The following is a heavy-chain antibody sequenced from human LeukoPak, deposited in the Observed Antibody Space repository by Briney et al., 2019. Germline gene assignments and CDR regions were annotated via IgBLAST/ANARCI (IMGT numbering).Heavy chain of an antibody. D-gene: IGHD1-1*01. Sequence: XRLSXXXXXFTFSXXSMNWVRQAPGKGLEWVSSISSSSSYIYYADSVKGRFTISRDNAKNSLYLQMNSLRAEDTAVYYCASRGVSGFDYWGQGTLVTVSS. CDR1: XFTFSXXS. CDR3: ASRGVSGFDY. V-gene: IGHV3-21*01. J-gene: IGHJ4*02. CDR2: ISSSSSYI.